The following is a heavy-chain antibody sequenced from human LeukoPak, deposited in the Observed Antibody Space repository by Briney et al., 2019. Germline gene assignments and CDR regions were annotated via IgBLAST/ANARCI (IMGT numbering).Heavy chain of an antibody. J-gene: IGHJ4*02. CDR2: IYHSGST. D-gene: IGHD6-19*01. CDR1: GYSISSGYY. CDR3: SSTRLGYSGGWH. Sequence: SETLSLTCTVSGYSISSGYYWGWIRQPPGKGLEWIGSIYHSGSTYYNPSLKSRVTISVDTSKNQISLKLSSVTASDTSIYYCSSTRLGYSGGWHWGQGTLVTVSS. V-gene: IGHV4-38-2*02.